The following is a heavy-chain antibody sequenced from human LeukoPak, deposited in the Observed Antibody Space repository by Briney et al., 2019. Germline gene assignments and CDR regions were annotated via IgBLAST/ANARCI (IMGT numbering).Heavy chain of an antibody. CDR2: INSGGSST. J-gene: IGHJ4*02. CDR3: ARDRYSSAWYEE. V-gene: IGHV3-74*01. D-gene: IGHD6-19*01. CDR1: AFTFSSYW. Sequence: GGSLRLSCTASAFTFSSYWMHWVRQAPGKGLVWVSHINSGGSSTSYADSVKGRFTISRDNAKNTLYLQMNSLRAEDTAVYYCARDRYSSAWYEEWGQGTLVSVSS.